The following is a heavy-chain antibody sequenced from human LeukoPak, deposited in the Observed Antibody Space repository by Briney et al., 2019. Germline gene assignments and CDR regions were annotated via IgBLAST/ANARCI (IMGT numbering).Heavy chain of an antibody. Sequence: PSETLSLTCTVSGGSISLYYWNWIRQPAGKGLEWIGRIFTSGITNYNPSLKSRVTMSVDTSKSQFSLALSFVTAADTAVYYCAREISGSYYNPLGYMDVWGKGTTVTVSS. CDR2: IFTSGIT. CDR3: AREISGSYYNPLGYMDV. J-gene: IGHJ6*03. V-gene: IGHV4-4*07. CDR1: GGSISLYY. D-gene: IGHD3-10*01.